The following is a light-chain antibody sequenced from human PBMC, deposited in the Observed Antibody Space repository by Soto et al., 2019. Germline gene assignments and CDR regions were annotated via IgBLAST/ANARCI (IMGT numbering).Light chain of an antibody. J-gene: IGKJ5*01. Sequence: DTQMTQSPSTLSASVGDRVTITCRASQSLNIWLAWYQQKPGRAPKLLIYIASTLQSGVPSRFSGSYSGTEFTLTITSLQPEDFATYYCQQVNSYPITFGQGTRLEIK. CDR1: QSLNIW. V-gene: IGKV1-9*01. CDR3: QQVNSYPIT. CDR2: IAS.